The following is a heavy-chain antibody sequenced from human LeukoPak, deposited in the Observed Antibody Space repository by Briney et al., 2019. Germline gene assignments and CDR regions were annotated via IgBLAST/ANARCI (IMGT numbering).Heavy chain of an antibody. Sequence: ASVKVSCKASGYTFTSYYMHWVRQAPGQGLEWMGIINPSGGSTSYAQKFQGRVTMTRDTSTSTVYMELSSLRSEDTAVYYCARDGFGTMVRGQDAFDIWGQGTMVTVSS. CDR3: ARDGFGTMVRGQDAFDI. J-gene: IGHJ3*02. V-gene: IGHV1-46*01. D-gene: IGHD3-10*01. CDR1: GYTFTSYY. CDR2: INPSGGST.